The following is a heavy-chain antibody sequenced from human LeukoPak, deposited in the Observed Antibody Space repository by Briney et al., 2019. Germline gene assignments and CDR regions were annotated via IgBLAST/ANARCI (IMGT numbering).Heavy chain of an antibody. Sequence: SETLSLTCAAYGGSFSGYFWNWIRQSPGKGLEWIGEVNHTGSTNYNPSLKSRVIISVDTSKNQFSLKLTSMTAADTAVYYCAGRYLYYYYYYMDIWGKGTTVAVSS. J-gene: IGHJ6*03. CDR2: VNHTGST. CDR1: GGSFSGYF. V-gene: IGHV4-34*01. D-gene: IGHD2-2*02. CDR3: AGRYLYYYYYYMDI.